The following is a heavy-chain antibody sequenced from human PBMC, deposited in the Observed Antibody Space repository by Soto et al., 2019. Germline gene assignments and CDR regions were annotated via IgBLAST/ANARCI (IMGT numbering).Heavy chain of an antibody. Sequence: RLSCAASGFTFDDYDMHWVRQAPGKGLEWVSGISWNSGSIGYADSVKGRFTISRDNAKNSLYLQMNSLRAEDTALYYCAKDPLGRVRVFDCWGQGTLVTVSS. J-gene: IGHJ4*02. D-gene: IGHD6-19*01. CDR1: GFTFDDYD. CDR3: AKDPLGRVRVFDC. CDR2: ISWNSGSI. V-gene: IGHV3-9*01.